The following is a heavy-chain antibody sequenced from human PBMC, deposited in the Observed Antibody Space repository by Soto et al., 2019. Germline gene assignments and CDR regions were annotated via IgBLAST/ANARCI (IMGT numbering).Heavy chain of an antibody. J-gene: IGHJ4*02. CDR2: ISSSSSYI. CDR3: ARDQYSSSSGGY. CDR1: GFTFSSYS. V-gene: IGHV3-21*01. D-gene: IGHD6-6*01. Sequence: GGSLRLSXAASGFTFSSYSMNWVRQAPGKGLEWVSSISSSSSYIYYADSVKGRFTISRDNAKNSLYLQMNSLRAEDTAVYYCARDQYSSSSGGYWGQGTLVTVSS.